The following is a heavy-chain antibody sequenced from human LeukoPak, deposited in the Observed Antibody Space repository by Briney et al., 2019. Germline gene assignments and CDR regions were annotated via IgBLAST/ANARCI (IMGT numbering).Heavy chain of an antibody. J-gene: IGHJ4*02. D-gene: IGHD2-8*01. V-gene: IGHV3-23*01. CDR1: GFTFSGYA. CDR3: AKMVREFYTISYYFDY. Sequence: GGSLRLSCAASGFTFSGYAMNWVRQAPGRGLEWVSGISGSGAGTYYADSVKGCFTISRDNSKNTLYLQMNSLRADDTAVYYCAKMVREFYTISYYFDYWGQGTLVTVSS. CDR2: ISGSGAGT.